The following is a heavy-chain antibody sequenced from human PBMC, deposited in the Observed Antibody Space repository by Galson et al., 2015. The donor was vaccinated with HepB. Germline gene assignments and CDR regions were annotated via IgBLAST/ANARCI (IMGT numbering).Heavy chain of an antibody. CDR2: TRNKANSYTT. J-gene: IGHJ4*02. D-gene: IGHD2-8*01. V-gene: IGHV3-72*01. Sequence: SLRLSCAASEFTFSDHHIDWVRQAPGKGLEWVGRTRNKANSYTTEYAASVKGRFTISRDDSKNSLYLQMDSLKTEDTAMYYCARGYCKNGVCYTGFDYWGQGTLVTVSS. CDR1: EFTFSDHH. CDR3: ARGYCKNGVCYTGFDY.